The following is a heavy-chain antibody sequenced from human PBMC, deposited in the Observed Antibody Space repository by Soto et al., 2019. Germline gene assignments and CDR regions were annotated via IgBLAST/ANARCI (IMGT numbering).Heavy chain of an antibody. D-gene: IGHD3-10*01. CDR1: GFSVSTFR. V-gene: IGHV3-33*01. Sequence: QVQLVESGGGVVQPGRSLRLSCVMSGFSVSTFRMHWVRQAPGKALEWVAVVWIDEDIKYYADSVKGRFTISKDNSKNTLYLQMNRLRVEDTALYYCVRGSSFGSGIYYYLGFFAPWGQGTLVTVSS. J-gene: IGHJ5*02. CDR3: VRGSSFGSGIYYYLGFFAP. CDR2: VWIDEDIK.